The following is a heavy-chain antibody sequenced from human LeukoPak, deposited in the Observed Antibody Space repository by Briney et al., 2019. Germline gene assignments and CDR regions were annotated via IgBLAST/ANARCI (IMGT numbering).Heavy chain of an antibody. CDR2: ISSSSSYI. CDR1: GFTFSSYS. CDR3: ARDRLSYDSSGYYSH. Sequence: GGSLRLSCAASGFTFSSYSMNWVRQAPGKGLEWVSSISSSSSYIYYADSVKGRFTISRDNAKNSLYLQMNSLRAEDTAVYYCARDRLSYDSSGYYSHWGQGTLVTVSS. J-gene: IGHJ4*02. V-gene: IGHV3-21*01. D-gene: IGHD3-22*01.